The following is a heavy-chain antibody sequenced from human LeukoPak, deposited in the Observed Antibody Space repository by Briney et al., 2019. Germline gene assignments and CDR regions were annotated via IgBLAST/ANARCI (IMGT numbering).Heavy chain of an antibody. CDR1: GYTFTSYG. V-gene: IGHV1-18*01. D-gene: IGHD1-26*01. Sequence: AASVKVSCKASGYTFTSYGISWVRQAPGQGLEWMGWISAYNGNTNYAQKLQGRVTMTTDTSTSTAYMELRSLRSDDTAVYYCARDLDSGSSDLLFDYWGQGTLVTVSS. CDR2: ISAYNGNT. CDR3: ARDLDSGSSDLLFDY. J-gene: IGHJ4*02.